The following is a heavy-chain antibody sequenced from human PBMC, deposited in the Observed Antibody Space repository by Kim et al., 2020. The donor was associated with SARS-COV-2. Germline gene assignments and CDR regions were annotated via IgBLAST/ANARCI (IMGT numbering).Heavy chain of an antibody. CDR2: ISDRSGTT. Sequence: GGSLRLSCAASGFTFSNYAMNWVRQAPGKGLEWVSVISDRSGTTYYADSVKGRFTISRDNSKNTLYLQMNSLRAEDTAVYYCAKSKGGVFGYVDYWGQGTLGTVSS. V-gene: IGHV3-23*01. J-gene: IGHJ4*02. CDR3: AKSKGGVFGYVDY. CDR1: GFTFSNYA. D-gene: IGHD3-16*02.